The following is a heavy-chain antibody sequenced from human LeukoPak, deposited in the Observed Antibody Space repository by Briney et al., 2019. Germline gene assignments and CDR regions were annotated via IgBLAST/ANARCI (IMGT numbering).Heavy chain of an antibody. V-gene: IGHV4-38-2*02. CDR2: IHHGGTT. CDR1: GGSISSGYY. J-gene: IGHJ3*02. CDR3: ARPITPQDDFWSGYYTAFDI. D-gene: IGHD3-3*01. Sequence: SETLSLTCTVSGGSISSGYYWGWIRQPPGKGLEWIGSIHHGGTTYYNPSLKSPVTISVDTSKNQFSLKLSSVTAADTAVYYCARPITPQDDFWSGYYTAFDIWGQGTMVTVSS.